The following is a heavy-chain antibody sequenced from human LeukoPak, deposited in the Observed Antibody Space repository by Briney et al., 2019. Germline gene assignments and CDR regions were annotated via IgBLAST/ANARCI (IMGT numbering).Heavy chain of an antibody. J-gene: IGHJ6*03. Sequence: GGSLRLSCAASGFTFDDYGMSWVRQAPGKGLEWVSGINWNGGNTGYVDSVKGRFTISRGNAKNSLYLQMNSLRVEDTALYYCSRALSNYVDYYYYYMDVWGKGTTVTVSS. V-gene: IGHV3-20*04. CDR1: GFTFDDYG. D-gene: IGHD4-11*01. CDR2: INWNGGNT. CDR3: SRALSNYVDYYYYYMDV.